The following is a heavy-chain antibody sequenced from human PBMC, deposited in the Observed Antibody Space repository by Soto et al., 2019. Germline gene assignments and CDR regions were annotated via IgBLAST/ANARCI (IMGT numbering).Heavy chain of an antibody. V-gene: IGHV3-11*01. Sequence: QVQLVESGGGLVKPGGSLRLSCAASGFTFSDYYMSWIRQAPGKGLEWVSYISSSGSTIYYADSVKGRFTISRDNAKNSLYLQMNSLRAEDTAVYYCATSMVVAATPAYYFDYWDQGTLVTVSS. CDR3: ATSMVVAATPAYYFDY. D-gene: IGHD2-15*01. J-gene: IGHJ4*02. CDR1: GFTFSDYY. CDR2: ISSSGSTI.